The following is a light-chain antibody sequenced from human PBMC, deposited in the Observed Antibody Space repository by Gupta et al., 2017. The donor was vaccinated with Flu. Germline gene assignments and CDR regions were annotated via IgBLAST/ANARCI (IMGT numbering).Light chain of an antibody. CDR3: QHYYTYPWT. CDR2: TAS. J-gene: IGKJ1*01. CDR1: QTISPW. Sequence: IQMTESASTLSASVGDRVTITCRASQTISPWLAWYQQKPGKAPNLLIYTASTLESGVPSRFSGSGSGAEFILTISSLQPDDFATYYCQHYYTYPWTFGQGTKVEIK. V-gene: IGKV1-5*03.